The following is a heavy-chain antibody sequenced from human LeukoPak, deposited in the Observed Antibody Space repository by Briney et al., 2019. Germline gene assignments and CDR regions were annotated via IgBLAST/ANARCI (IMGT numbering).Heavy chain of an antibody. CDR2: IYYSGST. V-gene: IGHV4-39*07. CDR3: ARVPLKSSITMVRGVPSRYMDV. Sequence: PSETLSLTCTVSGGSISSSNFYWGWIRQPPGKGLEWIGSIYYSGSTYYNPSLKSRVTISVDTSKNQFYLKLSSVTAADTAVYYCARVPLKSSITMVRGVPSRYMDVWGKGTTVTVSS. CDR1: GGSISSSNFY. J-gene: IGHJ6*03. D-gene: IGHD3-10*01.